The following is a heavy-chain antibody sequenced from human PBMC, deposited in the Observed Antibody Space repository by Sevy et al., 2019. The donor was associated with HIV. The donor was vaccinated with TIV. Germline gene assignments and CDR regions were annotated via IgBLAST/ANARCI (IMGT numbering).Heavy chain of an antibody. CDR1: GFTFSNAW. J-gene: IGHJ4*02. D-gene: IGHD4-4*01. V-gene: IGHV3-15*01. CDR3: TTDAHDYSNYPSPYYFDN. CDR2: IRSTPDGGPA. Sequence: GGSLRLSCAASGFTFSNAWMSWVRQAPGRGLEWVGRIRSTPDGGPADYAPPVKGRFTSSREDSKNTLYLQMNSLKTEETALYYCTTDAHDYSNYPSPYYFDNWGQGTLVTVSS.